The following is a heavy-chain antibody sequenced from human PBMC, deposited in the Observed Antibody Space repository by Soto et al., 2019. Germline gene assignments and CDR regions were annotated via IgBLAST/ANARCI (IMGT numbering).Heavy chain of an antibody. D-gene: IGHD3-22*01. CDR3: AREQYYYDSSGYSY. CDR2: ISPSSSTI. CDR1: GFTFSSHS. Sequence: EVQLVESGGGLVQPGGSLRLSCAASGFTFSSHSMNWVRQAPGKGLEWVSYISPSSSTIYYADSVKGRFTISRDNAKNSLYLQMNSLRAEDTAVYYWAREQYYYDSSGYSYWGQGTLVTVSS. J-gene: IGHJ4*02. V-gene: IGHV3-48*01.